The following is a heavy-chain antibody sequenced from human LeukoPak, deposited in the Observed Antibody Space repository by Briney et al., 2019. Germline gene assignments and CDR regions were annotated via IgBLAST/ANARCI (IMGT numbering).Heavy chain of an antibody. CDR3: ARRAYCGGDCSFDY. V-gene: IGHV1-18*01. J-gene: IGHJ4*02. Sequence: ASVKVSCKTYGYTFTNFGISWVRQAPGQGLKGMGWISAYNGNTNYAQNLQGRVTMTTDTSTSTAYMELRSLSSDDTAVYYCARRAYCGGDCSFDYWGQGTLVTVSS. CDR2: ISAYNGNT. D-gene: IGHD2-21*02. CDR1: GYTFTNFG.